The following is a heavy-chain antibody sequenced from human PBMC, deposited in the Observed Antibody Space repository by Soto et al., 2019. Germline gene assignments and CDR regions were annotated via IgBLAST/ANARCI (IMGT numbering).Heavy chain of an antibody. CDR1: GGSISSGGYY. CDR2: IYYSGST. CDR3: ARVMITFGGVIVPRPYGMDV. D-gene: IGHD3-16*02. V-gene: IGHV4-31*03. Sequence: SETLSLTCTVSGGSISSGGYYWIWIRQHPGKGLEWIGYIYYSGSTYYNPSLKSRVTISVDTSKNQFSLKLSSVTAADTAVYYCARVMITFGGVIVPRPYGMDVWGHGTTVTVSS. J-gene: IGHJ6*02.